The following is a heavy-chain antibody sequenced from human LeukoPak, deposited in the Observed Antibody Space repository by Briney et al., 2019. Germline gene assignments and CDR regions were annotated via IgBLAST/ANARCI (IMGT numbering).Heavy chain of an antibody. CDR2: IYSGGIT. CDR3: AKEGTIGGISGYYYVLEY. V-gene: IGHV3-53*05. D-gene: IGHD3-22*01. J-gene: IGHJ4*02. Sequence: PGGSLRLSCTASGFTVSSNYMTWVRQAPGKGLEWVSVIYSGGITYYADSVKGRFTISRDNSKNTLYLQMNSLRAEDTAVYYCAKEGTIGGISGYYYVLEYWGQGTLVTVSS. CDR1: GFTVSSNY.